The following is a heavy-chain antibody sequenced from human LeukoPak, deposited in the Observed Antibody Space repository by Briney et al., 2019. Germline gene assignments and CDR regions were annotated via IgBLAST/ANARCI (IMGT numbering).Heavy chain of an antibody. V-gene: IGHV3-30*03. D-gene: IGHD6-13*01. CDR2: ISYDGSNK. J-gene: IGHJ4*02. CDR1: GFTFSSYG. CDR3: ARDLVAAAGANF. Sequence: PGGVLRLSCAASGFTFSSYGLHWVRQAPGKGGEWVAVISYDGSNKYYADSVKGRFTISRDNSKNTLYLQMNSLRAEDTAVYYCARDLVAAAGANFWGPGTLVTVAS.